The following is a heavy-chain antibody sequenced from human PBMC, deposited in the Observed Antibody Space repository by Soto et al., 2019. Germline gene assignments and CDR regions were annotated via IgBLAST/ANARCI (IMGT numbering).Heavy chain of an antibody. D-gene: IGHD3-10*01. Sequence: QVQLQESGPGLVKPSETLSLTCTVSGGSFTNYYWSWIRQPPGKGLEWIGYIYYNGHTNYNPSLNGRVTMSVDTSKNQFSLNLSSVTAADTAVYYCARALRGDYWGQGTLVIVSS. J-gene: IGHJ4*02. CDR3: ARALRGDY. CDR1: GGSFTNYY. V-gene: IGHV4-59*01. CDR2: IYYNGHT.